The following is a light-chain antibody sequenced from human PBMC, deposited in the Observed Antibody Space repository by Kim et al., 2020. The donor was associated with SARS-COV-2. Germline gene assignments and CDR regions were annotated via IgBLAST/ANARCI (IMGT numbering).Light chain of an antibody. V-gene: IGLV1-40*01. CDR2: TNN. J-gene: IGLJ1*01. Sequence: QGLTSSCTGSSSNIGAGFDVHWYQQLPGTAPKFLIYTNNKRPSGVPDRFSAAKSGTSASLAITGLQAEDEADYYCQSFDSSLTTYVFGTGTKVTVL. CDR3: QSFDSSLTTYV. CDR1: SSNIGAGFD.